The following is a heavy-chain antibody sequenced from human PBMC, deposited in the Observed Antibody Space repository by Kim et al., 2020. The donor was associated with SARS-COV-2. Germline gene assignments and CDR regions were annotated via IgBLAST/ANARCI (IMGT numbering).Heavy chain of an antibody. CDR2: ISSSSSYI. CDR3: ARGRRTTNDYDY. Sequence: GGSLRLSCAASGFTFSSYSMNWVRQAPGKGLEWVSSISSSSSYIYSAALENGRFTISRDNAKNSLHLQMNSLRAEDTAVYYCARGRRTTNDYDYWG. D-gene: IGHD5-12*01. V-gene: IGHV3-21*01. CDR1: GFTFSSYS. J-gene: IGHJ4*01.